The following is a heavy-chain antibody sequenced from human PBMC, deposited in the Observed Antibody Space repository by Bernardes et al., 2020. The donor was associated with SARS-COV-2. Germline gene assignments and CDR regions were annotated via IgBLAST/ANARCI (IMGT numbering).Heavy chain of an antibody. V-gene: IGHV4-59*08. CDR1: GDSIRGFY. Sequence: SETLSPTCTVSGDSIRGFYWSWIRQPPGKGLEWIGFIYYTRYTNYSPSLRSRVTISLDSAKNRISLKLGSVTAADRAVYYCARLDTIKIYYAMDVWGQGTTVTVSS. CDR2: IYYTRYT. CDR3: ARLDTIKIYYAMDV. J-gene: IGHJ6*02.